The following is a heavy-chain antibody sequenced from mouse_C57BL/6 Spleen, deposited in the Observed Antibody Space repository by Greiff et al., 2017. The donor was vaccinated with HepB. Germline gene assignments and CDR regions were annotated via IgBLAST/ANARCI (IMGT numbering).Heavy chain of an antibody. J-gene: IGHJ1*03. CDR2: IYPGSGNT. V-gene: IGHV1-76*01. Sequence: VKLMESGAELVRPGASVKLSCKASGYTFTDYYINWVKQRPGQGLEWIARIYPGSGNTYYNEKFKGKATLTAEKSSSTAYMQLSSLTSEDSAVYFCARSDYYWYFDVWGTGTTVTVSS. D-gene: IGHD2-4*01. CDR1: GYTFTDYY. CDR3: ARSDYYWYFDV.